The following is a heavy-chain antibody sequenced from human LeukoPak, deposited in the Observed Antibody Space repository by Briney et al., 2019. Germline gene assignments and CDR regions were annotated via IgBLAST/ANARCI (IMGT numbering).Heavy chain of an antibody. CDR1: GLIFSSSY. V-gene: IGHV3-11*01. Sequence: GGSLRLSCAASGLIFSSSYMTWARQAPGKGLEWVSYISGSGSDINYADSVKGRFTISRDNAKDSLYLQMNSLRAEDTAVYYCATGSQIREAAYWGQGTLVTVSS. D-gene: IGHD3-10*01. CDR2: ISGSGSDI. J-gene: IGHJ4*02. CDR3: ATGSQIREAAY.